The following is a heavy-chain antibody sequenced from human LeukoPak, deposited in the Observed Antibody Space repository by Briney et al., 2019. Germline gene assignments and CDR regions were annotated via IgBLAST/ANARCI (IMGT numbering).Heavy chain of an antibody. Sequence: ASVKVSCKASGYTFTSYGISWVRQAPGQGLEWMGWISAYNGNTNYAQKLQGRVTMTTDTSTSTAYMELRSLRSDDTAVYYCARGDIVVVTAISYYYGMDVWGQGTTVTVSS. V-gene: IGHV1-18*01. CDR3: ARGDIVVVTAISYYYGMDV. J-gene: IGHJ6*02. CDR2: ISAYNGNT. D-gene: IGHD2-21*02. CDR1: GYTFTSYG.